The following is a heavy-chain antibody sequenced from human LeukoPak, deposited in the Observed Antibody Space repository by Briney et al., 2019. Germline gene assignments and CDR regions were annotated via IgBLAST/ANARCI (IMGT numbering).Heavy chain of an antibody. J-gene: IGHJ4*02. CDR2: IKSKTDGGTT. CDR1: GFTFSNAW. D-gene: IGHD3-16*02. CDR3: TTGITFGGVIVFDY. Sequence: KPGGSLRRSCAASGFTFSNAWMSWVRQAPGKGLEWVGRIKSKTDGGTTDYAAPVKGRFTISRDDSKNTLYLQMNSLKTEDTAVYYCTTGITFGGVIVFDYWGQGTLVTVSS. V-gene: IGHV3-15*01.